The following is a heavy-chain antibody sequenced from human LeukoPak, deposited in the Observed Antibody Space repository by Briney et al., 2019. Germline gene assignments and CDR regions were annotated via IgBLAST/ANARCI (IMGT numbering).Heavy chain of an antibody. CDR3: ARGRLLWFGELLPFNY. CDR1: GGSFSGYY. D-gene: IGHD3-10*01. Sequence: SETLSLTCAVYGGSFSGYYWSWIRQPPGKGLEWIGEINHSGSINYNPSLKSRVTISVDTSKNQFSLKLSSVTAADTAVYYCARGRLLWFGELLPFNYWGQGTLVTVSS. J-gene: IGHJ4*02. CDR2: INHSGSI. V-gene: IGHV4-34*01.